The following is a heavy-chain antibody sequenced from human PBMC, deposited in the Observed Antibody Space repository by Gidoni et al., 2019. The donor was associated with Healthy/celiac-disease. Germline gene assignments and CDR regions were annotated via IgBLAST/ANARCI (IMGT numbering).Heavy chain of an antibody. J-gene: IGHJ6*02. CDR3: AKGVRITITWGMDV. CDR2: ISWNSGSI. V-gene: IGHV3-9*01. Sequence: EVQLVESGGGLVQPGRSLRLSCAASGFTFDDYAMHWVRQAPGKGLEWVSGISWNSGSIGYADSVKGRFTISRDNAKNSLYLQMNSLRAEDTALYYCAKGVRITITWGMDVWGQGTTVTVSS. D-gene: IGHD3-10*01. CDR1: GFTFDDYA.